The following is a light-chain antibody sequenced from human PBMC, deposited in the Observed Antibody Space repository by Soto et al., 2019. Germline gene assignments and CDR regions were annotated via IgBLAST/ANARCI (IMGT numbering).Light chain of an antibody. Sequence: DIQMTQSPSTLSASVGDRVTITCRASRSISSWLAWYQQKPGRAPKLLIYKASTLESGVPSRFSGSGSGAEFTLTISSLQPDDFAVYYCQQYSSYLWTFGQGTKVDIK. CDR3: QQYSSYLWT. J-gene: IGKJ1*01. V-gene: IGKV1-5*03. CDR2: KAS. CDR1: RSISSW.